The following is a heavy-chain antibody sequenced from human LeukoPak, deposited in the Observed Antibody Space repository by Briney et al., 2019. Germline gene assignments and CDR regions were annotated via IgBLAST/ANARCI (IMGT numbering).Heavy chain of an antibody. V-gene: IGHV1-18*01. CDR2: ISAYNGNT. D-gene: IGHD1-14*01. CDR1: GYTFTSYG. Sequence: ASVKVSCKASGYTFTSYGISWVRQAPGQGLEWMGWISAYNGNTNYAQKLQGRVTMTTDTSTSTAYMELRSLRSDDTAVYYCARDHMTGTGPQPLVYWGQGTLVTVSS. J-gene: IGHJ4*02. CDR3: ARDHMTGTGPQPLVY.